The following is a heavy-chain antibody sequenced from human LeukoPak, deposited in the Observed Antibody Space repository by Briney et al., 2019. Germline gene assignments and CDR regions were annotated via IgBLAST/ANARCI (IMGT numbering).Heavy chain of an antibody. V-gene: IGHV5-51*01. J-gene: IGHJ5*02. D-gene: IGHD5-18*01. Sequence: SGGSLRLSCAASGFTFTSYWIGWVRQMPGKGLEWMGIIYPGDSDTRYSPSFQGQVTISADKSISTAYLQWSSLKASDTAMYYCARQVGYSYGRPFDPWGQGTLVTVSS. CDR1: GFTFTSYW. CDR3: ARQVGYSYGRPFDP. CDR2: IYPGDSDT.